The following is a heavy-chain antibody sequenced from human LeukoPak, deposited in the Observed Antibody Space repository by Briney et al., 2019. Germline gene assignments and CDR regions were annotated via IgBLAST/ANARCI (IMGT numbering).Heavy chain of an antibody. CDR1: GFPFSSYE. V-gene: IGHV3-48*03. CDR2: ISGSGSSR. Sequence: GGSLRLSCSASGFPFSSYEMNWVRQAPGKGLEWVSYISGSGSSRYYADSVKGRFTISRDNPRNSLYLQMDSLRAEDTALYYCARVEQQLVGGYWGQGTLVTVSS. CDR3: ARVEQQLVGGY. J-gene: IGHJ4*02. D-gene: IGHD6-13*01.